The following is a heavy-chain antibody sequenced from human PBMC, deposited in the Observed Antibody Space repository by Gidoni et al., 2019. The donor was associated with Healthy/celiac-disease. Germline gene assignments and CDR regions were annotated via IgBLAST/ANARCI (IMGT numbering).Heavy chain of an antibody. CDR3: ARDRGLLWGEGGYYYYGMDV. CDR1: GYSISSGYY. D-gene: IGHD3-10*01. J-gene: IGHJ6*02. CDR2: IYHRGST. Sequence: QVQLQESGPGLVKPSETLSLTCAVSGYSISSGYYWGWIRQPPGKGLEGIGRIYHRGSTYYNPPLKSRVTISVDTSKNQFSLKLSSVPAADTAVYYCARDRGLLWGEGGYYYYGMDVWSQGTTVTVSS. V-gene: IGHV4-38-2*02.